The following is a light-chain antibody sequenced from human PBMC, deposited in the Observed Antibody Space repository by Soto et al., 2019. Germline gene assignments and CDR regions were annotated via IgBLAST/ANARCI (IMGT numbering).Light chain of an antibody. J-gene: IGLJ1*01. CDR3: TSYTSSSNDYV. V-gene: IGLV2-14*01. CDR2: EVS. CDR1: SSDVGGYNY. Sequence: QSALTQPASVSGSPGQSITISCTGTSSDVGGYNYVSWYQQHPGKAPKLMIYEVSHRPSGVSNRFSGSKSGNTASLTISGLQAEDEADYYCTSYTSSSNDYVFGTGTKLTVL.